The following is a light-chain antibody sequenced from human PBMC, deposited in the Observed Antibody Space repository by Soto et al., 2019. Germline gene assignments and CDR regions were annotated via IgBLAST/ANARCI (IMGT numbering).Light chain of an antibody. CDR1: QSVSRH. J-gene: IGKJ4*01. V-gene: IGKV3-15*01. CDR2: DAS. Sequence: EIVMTQSPATLSVSPGERATLSCRASQSVSRHLAWYQQRPGQAPRIIIYDASTRATGIPARFSGSGSGTEFTITINSLQSEDFAVYYCQHYNDWRSLTFGRGTKVEI. CDR3: QHYNDWRSLT.